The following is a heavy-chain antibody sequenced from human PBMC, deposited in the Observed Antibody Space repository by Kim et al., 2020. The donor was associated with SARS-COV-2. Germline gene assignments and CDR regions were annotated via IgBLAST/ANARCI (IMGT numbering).Heavy chain of an antibody. CDR3: ARAPLYFDY. CDR2: GGT. V-gene: IGHV1-2*02. D-gene: IGHD2-8*01. J-gene: IGHJ4*02. Sequence: GGTKHAEKFRGGVTMTRDTSINTAYMELSGLRSDDTAVYFCARAPLYFDYWGQGTLVTVSS.